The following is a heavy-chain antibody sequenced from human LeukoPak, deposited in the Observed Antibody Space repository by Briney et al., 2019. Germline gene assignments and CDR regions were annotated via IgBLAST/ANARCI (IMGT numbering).Heavy chain of an antibody. J-gene: IGHJ6*03. Sequence: GGSLRLSCAASGFTVRRNYMSWVRQAPGKGLVWVSRINSDGSSTSYADSVKGRFTISRDNAKNTLYLQMNSLRAEDTAVYYCARGRGAPTAAYCYYMDVWGKGTTVTVSS. CDR3: ARGRGAPTAAYCYYMDV. CDR1: GFTVRRNY. CDR2: INSDGSST. V-gene: IGHV3-74*01. D-gene: IGHD6-25*01.